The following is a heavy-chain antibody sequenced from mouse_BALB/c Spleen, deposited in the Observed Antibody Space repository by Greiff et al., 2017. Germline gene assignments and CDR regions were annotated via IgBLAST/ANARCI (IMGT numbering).Heavy chain of an antibody. CDR3: ARDGPAMDY. V-gene: IGHV1-80*01. J-gene: IGHJ4*01. D-gene: IGHD2-3*01. Sequence: VQLQESGAELVRPGSSVKITCKASGYAFSSYWMNWVKQRPGQGLEWIGQIYPGDGDTNYNGKFKGKATLTADKSSSTAYMQLSSLTSEDSAVYFCARDGPAMDYWGQGTSVTVSS. CDR2: IYPGDGDT. CDR1: GYAFSSYW.